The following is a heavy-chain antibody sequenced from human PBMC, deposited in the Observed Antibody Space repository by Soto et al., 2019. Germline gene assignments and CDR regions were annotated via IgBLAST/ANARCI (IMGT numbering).Heavy chain of an antibody. Sequence: GSVKVSCKASGYTFTSYGISWVRQAPGQGLEWMGWISAYNGNTNYAQKLQGRATMTTDTSTSTAYVELRSLRSDDTAVYYCARGPPLRRYYDFWSGSYYGMDVWGQGTTVTVSS. CDR1: GYTFTSYG. CDR3: ARGPPLRRYYDFWSGSYYGMDV. V-gene: IGHV1-18*04. D-gene: IGHD3-3*01. J-gene: IGHJ6*02. CDR2: ISAYNGNT.